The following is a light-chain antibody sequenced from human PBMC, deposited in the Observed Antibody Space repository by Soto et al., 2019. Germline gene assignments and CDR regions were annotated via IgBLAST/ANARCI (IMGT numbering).Light chain of an antibody. V-gene: IGKV4-1*01. Sequence: DLVMTQSPDSLAVSLGERATINCKSSQSVLYSSNNKNYLAWYQQKSGQPPKLLIYWASTRESGVPDQFSGSGSGTDFTLTISSLQAEDVAVYYCQQYYSTPPWTFGQGTKVEIK. J-gene: IGKJ1*01. CDR3: QQYYSTPPWT. CDR1: QSVLYSSNNKNY. CDR2: WAS.